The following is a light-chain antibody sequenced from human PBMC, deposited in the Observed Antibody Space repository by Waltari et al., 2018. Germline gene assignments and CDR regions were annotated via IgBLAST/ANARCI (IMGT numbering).Light chain of an antibody. Sequence: QTVVTQEPSLSVSPGGTVTLTCTLSSGSLSTTSYATWYQQTSGQAPRTLVYKGNRRSSGVPERFSGPILGNKAALPITGAQADDECDYYCSLYMGSGIWVFGGGTKLTVL. CDR1: SGSLSTTSY. V-gene: IGLV8-61*01. CDR3: SLYMGSGIWV. CDR2: KGN. J-gene: IGLJ3*02.